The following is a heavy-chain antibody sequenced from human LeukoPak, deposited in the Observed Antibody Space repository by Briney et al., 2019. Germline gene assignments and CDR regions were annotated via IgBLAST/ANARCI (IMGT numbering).Heavy chain of an antibody. J-gene: IGHJ4*02. Sequence: GASVKVSCKASGYTFTDYYLHWVRQAPGQGFEWMGWINPNSGDTNYAQKFQGRVTMTRDTSTRTAHMEMSRLRSDDTAVYYCARANFLYCSSTTCLFDYWGQGTLVTVSS. CDR3: ARANFLYCSSTTCLFDY. CDR1: GYTFTDYY. V-gene: IGHV1-2*02. D-gene: IGHD2-2*01. CDR2: INPNSGDT.